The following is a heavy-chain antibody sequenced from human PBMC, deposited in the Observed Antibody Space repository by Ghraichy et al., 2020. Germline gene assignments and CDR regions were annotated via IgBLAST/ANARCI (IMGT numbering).Heavy chain of an antibody. D-gene: IGHD4-17*01. V-gene: IGHV4-39*01. Sequence: SETLSLTCTVSGGSISSSSYYWGWIRQPPGKGLEWIGSIYYSGSTYYNPSLKSRVTISVDTSKNQFSLKLSSVTAADTAVYYCARLVVNVDYGDYPPGWFDPWGQGTLVTVSS. CDR2: IYYSGST. J-gene: IGHJ5*02. CDR1: GGSISSSSYY. CDR3: ARLVVNVDYGDYPPGWFDP.